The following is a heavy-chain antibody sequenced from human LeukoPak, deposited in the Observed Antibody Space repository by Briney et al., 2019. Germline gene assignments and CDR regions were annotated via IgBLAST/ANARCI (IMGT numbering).Heavy chain of an antibody. J-gene: IGHJ6*02. V-gene: IGHV3-33*01. CDR1: GFTFSSYG. D-gene: IGHD1-26*01. Sequence: PGRSLRLSCAAAGFTFSSYGMHWDRQAPGKGLEWVAVIWYDGSNKDHADSVKGRFTISRDNSKNTLYLQMNSLRAEDTAVYYCARARWEVRPYYGMDVWGQGTTVTVSS. CDR3: ARARWEVRPYYGMDV. CDR2: IWYDGSNK.